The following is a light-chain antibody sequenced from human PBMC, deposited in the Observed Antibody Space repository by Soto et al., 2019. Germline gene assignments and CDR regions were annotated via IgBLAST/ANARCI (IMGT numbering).Light chain of an antibody. Sequence: QSVLTQPPSVSAAPGQKVTISCSGTSSNIGSNFVSSYQQLPGTAPKLMIYAVTDRPSGVSSHFSGSKSGNTASLTISGLQAEDEADYYCSSYTSSSTLFGNGTKVTVL. V-gene: IGLV2-14*01. CDR3: SSYTSSSTL. CDR1: SSNIGSNF. J-gene: IGLJ1*01. CDR2: AVT.